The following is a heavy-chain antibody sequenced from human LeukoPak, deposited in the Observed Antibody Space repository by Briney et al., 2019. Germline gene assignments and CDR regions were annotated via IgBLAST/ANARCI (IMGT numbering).Heavy chain of an antibody. CDR2: ISNDGSNK. CDR3: AKVQYYDSSGYLDY. CDR1: GFTFSSYG. V-gene: IGHV3-30*18. J-gene: IGHJ4*02. Sequence: GRSLRLSCAVSGFTFSSYGMHWVRQAPGKGLEWVAVISNDGSNKYYADSVKGRFTISRDNSKNTLYLQMNSLRAEDTAVYYCAKVQYYDSSGYLDYWGQGTLVTVSS. D-gene: IGHD3-22*01.